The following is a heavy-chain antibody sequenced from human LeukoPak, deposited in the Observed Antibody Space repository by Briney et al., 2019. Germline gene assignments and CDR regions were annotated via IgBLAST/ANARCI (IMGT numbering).Heavy chain of an antibody. D-gene: IGHD3-3*01. V-gene: IGHV4-59*01. CDR2: IYNTGST. Sequence: SEILSLTCTDSGASITSYYWIWIRQPPGKGLEWIGYIYNTGSTSYNPSLKSRVTISEDTSKNQFSLKLSSVTAADTAVYYCARGGDYDFWSGYSNYYYMDVWGKGTTVTVSS. CDR1: GASITSYY. J-gene: IGHJ6*03. CDR3: ARGGDYDFWSGYSNYYYMDV.